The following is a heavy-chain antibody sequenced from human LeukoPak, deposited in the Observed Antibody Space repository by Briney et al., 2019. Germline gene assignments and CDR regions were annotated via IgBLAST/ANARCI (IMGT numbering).Heavy chain of an antibody. CDR1: GFTFSAYA. J-gene: IGHJ4*02. D-gene: IGHD1-26*01. CDR3: AKESTGSSPDY. Sequence: GGSLRLSCEASGFTFSAYAMTWVRQAPGKGLEWVSAITGSGDDAYYADSVHGRFTMSRDNSKSTLCLQMNSLRVEDTALYYCAKESTGSSPDYWGQGTLVTVSS. V-gene: IGHV3-23*01. CDR2: ITGSGDDA.